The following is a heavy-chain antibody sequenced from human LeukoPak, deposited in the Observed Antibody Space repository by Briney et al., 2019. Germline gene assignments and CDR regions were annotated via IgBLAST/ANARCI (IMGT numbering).Heavy chain of an antibody. CDR2: ISDSGST. V-gene: IGHV4-61*08. D-gene: IGHD1-26*01. CDR1: GASVSSGAYY. CDR3: ATRPGGADRFYPYFDY. Sequence: SETLSLTCGVSGASVSSGAYYWSWIRQPPGKGREWFGYISDSGSTNYNLSPRSRVIMSVDTTKNQFSLRLSSVTAADTAVYYCATRPGGADRFYPYFDYWGQGALVTVSS. J-gene: IGHJ4*02.